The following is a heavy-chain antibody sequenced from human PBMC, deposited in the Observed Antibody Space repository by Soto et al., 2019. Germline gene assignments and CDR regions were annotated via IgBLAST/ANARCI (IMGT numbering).Heavy chain of an antibody. D-gene: IGHD3-3*01. V-gene: IGHV3-23*01. Sequence: PGGSLRLSCAASGITFSRLAMSWVRLAPGKGLEWVSAISGGGTKTYYADSVKGRFAISRDNSKNTLYLQMNSLRAEDTAVYYCASGPTTFGAVINYSFYYGLGVWGQGTTVTVSS. CDR3: ASGPTTFGAVINYSFYYGLGV. J-gene: IGHJ6*02. CDR2: ISGGGTKT. CDR1: GITFSRLA.